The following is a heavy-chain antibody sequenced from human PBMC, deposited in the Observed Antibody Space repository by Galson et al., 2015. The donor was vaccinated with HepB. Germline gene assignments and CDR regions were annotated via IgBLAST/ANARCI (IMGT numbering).Heavy chain of an antibody. V-gene: IGHV1-18*01. Sequence: SCKASGYTFTTYGISWVRQAPGQGLEWMGWISTYNGNTNYAQNLQGRVTMTTDTSTTTAYMELRSLRSADTAVYYCARDRYYYYYMDVWGKGTTVTVSS. CDR3: ARDRYYYYYMDV. CDR1: GYTFTTYG. D-gene: IGHD1-14*01. CDR2: ISTYNGNT. J-gene: IGHJ6*03.